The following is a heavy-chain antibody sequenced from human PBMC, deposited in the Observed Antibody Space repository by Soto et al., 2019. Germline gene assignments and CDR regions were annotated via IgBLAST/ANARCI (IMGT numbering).Heavy chain of an antibody. J-gene: IGHJ5*02. V-gene: IGHV1-69*12. CDR3: ARGYYDSSGYPRWFDP. D-gene: IGHD3-22*01. Sequence: QVQLVQSGAEVKKPGSSVKVSCKASGGTFSSYAISWVRQAPGQGLEWMGGITPIFGTANYAQKFQGRVTITADESTSTAYMELSSLRSEDTAVYYCARGYYDSSGYPRWFDPWGQGTLVTVSS. CDR1: GGTFSSYA. CDR2: ITPIFGTA.